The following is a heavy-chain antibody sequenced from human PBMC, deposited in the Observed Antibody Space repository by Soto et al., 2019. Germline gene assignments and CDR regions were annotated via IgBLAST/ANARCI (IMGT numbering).Heavy chain of an antibody. CDR3: ARDDGYSGYFDY. Sequence: SETLSLTCAVSGGSISSGGYSWSWIRQPPGKGLEWIGYIYHSGSTYYNPSLKSRVTISVDRSKNQFSLKLSSVTAADTAVYYCARDDGYSGYFDYWGQGTLVTVSS. V-gene: IGHV4-30-2*01. CDR2: IYHSGST. CDR1: GGSISSGGYS. D-gene: IGHD5-12*01. J-gene: IGHJ4*02.